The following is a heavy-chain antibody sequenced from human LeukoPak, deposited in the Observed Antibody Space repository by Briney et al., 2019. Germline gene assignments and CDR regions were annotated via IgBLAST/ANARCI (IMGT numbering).Heavy chain of an antibody. CDR1: GFTFSSYG. J-gene: IGHJ4*02. V-gene: IGHV3-30*18. Sequence: PGGSLRLSRAASGFTFSSYGMYWVRQAPGKGLEWLAVISSDGSNRYYADSVKGRFTISRDNSKNTLDLQMNSLRTEDTAVYYCAKGHYDFWSGHFDFWGQGTLVTVSS. CDR3: AKGHYDFWSGHFDF. CDR2: ISSDGSNR. D-gene: IGHD3-3*01.